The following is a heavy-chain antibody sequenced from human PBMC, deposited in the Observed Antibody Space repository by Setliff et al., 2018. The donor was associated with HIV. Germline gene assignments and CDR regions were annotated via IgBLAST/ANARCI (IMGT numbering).Heavy chain of an antibody. CDR2: IRYDGSNK. Sequence: GGSLRLSCAASGFTFSSYGMHWVRQAPGKGLEWVAFIRYDGSNKYYADSVKGRFTISRDNTKNSLYLQMNNLRAEDTAVYYCVRDYMWAFDYWGQGTLVTVSS. CDR3: VRDYMWAFDY. D-gene: IGHD1-26*01. CDR1: GFTFSSYG. J-gene: IGHJ4*02. V-gene: IGHV3-30*02.